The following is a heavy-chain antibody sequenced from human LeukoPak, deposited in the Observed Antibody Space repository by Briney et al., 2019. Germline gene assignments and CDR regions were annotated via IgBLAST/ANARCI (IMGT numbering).Heavy chain of an antibody. D-gene: IGHD2/OR15-2a*01. CDR1: GGSISTYY. J-gene: IGHJ4*02. V-gene: IGHV4-59*01. CDR2: IYYSGST. CDR3: ARVLYSTPLPDY. Sequence: SETLSLTCTVSGGSISTYYWSWIRQPPGKGLEWIGYIYYSGSTNYNPSLKSRVTISVDTSKDQFSLKLSSVTAADTAVYYCARVLYSTPLPDYWGQGTLVTVSS.